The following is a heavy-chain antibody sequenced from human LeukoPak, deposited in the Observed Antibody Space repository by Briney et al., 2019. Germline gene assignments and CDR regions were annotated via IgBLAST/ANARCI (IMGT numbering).Heavy chain of an antibody. CDR3: ARAVGSTRGNWFDP. V-gene: IGHV4-59*01. D-gene: IGHD2-2*01. CDR2: IYYSGST. CDR1: GVSLSSYY. Sequence: SETLSLTCTVSGVSLSSYYWIWMRQPPEKGLEGVGYIYYSGSTNYNPSLKSRVSISVDTSKNQFSLKLSSVTAADTAVYYCARAVGSTRGNWFDPWGQGTLVTVSS. J-gene: IGHJ5*02.